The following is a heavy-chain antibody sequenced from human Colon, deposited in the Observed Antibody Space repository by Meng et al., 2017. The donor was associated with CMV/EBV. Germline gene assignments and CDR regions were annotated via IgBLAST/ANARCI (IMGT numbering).Heavy chain of an antibody. J-gene: IGHJ4*02. Sequence: RFSWAGAELTLRTSWMDWVQQPPGKGQVWGEDIGRDGSTTMYADSVKGRFTISRDNAKKTVYLQMDSLRAEDTAVYYCAKDYGEWGQGTLVTVSS. V-gene: IGHV3-74*03. CDR3: AKDYGE. D-gene: IGHD3-10*01. CDR1: ELTLRTSW. CDR2: IGRDGSTT.